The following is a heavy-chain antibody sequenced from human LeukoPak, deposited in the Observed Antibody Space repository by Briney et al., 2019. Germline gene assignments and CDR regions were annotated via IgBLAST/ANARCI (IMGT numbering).Heavy chain of an antibody. CDR1: GYTFTSYA. D-gene: IGHD4-17*01. CDR2: ISAYNGNT. J-gene: IGHJ4*02. CDR3: ASGVDYGDYAGY. Sequence: PGASVKVSCKASGYTFTSYAMHWVRQAPGQRLEWMGWISAYNGNTNYAQKLQGRVTMTTDTSTSTAYMELRSLRSDDTAVYYCASGVDYGDYAGYWGQGTLVTVSS. V-gene: IGHV1-18*01.